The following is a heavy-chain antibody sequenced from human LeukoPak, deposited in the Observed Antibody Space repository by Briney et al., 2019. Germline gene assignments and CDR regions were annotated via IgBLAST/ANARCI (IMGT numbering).Heavy chain of an antibody. V-gene: IGHV4-39*07. D-gene: IGHD6-13*01. CDR2: IYYSGST. J-gene: IGHJ4*02. CDR1: GGSISSSSYY. Sequence: SETLSLTCTVSGGSISSSSYYWGWIRQPPGKGLEWIGSIYYSGSTYYNPSLKSRVTISVDTSKNQFSLKLSSVTAADTAVYYCARDSYSSSWSYYFDYWGQGTLVTVSS. CDR3: ARDSYSSSWSYYFDY.